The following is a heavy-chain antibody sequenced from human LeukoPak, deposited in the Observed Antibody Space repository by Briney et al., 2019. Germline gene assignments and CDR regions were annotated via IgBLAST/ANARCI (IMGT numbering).Heavy chain of an antibody. V-gene: IGHV3-23*01. CDR3: ASLIITIFGVVFDY. Sequence: PGGSLRLSCAASGFTFSSYAMSWVRQAPGKGLEWVSGISGSGGSTYYAESGKGRLTISRDNSKNTLYLQMHSLRAEDTAVYYCASLIITIFGVVFDYWGQGTLVTVSS. J-gene: IGHJ4*02. CDR2: ISGSGGST. CDR1: GFTFSSYA. D-gene: IGHD3-3*01.